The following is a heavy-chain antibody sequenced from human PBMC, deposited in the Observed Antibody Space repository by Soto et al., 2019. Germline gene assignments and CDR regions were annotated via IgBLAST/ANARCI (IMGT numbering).Heavy chain of an antibody. J-gene: IGHJ6*02. CDR2: ISSGGSTI. CDR3: ARGLSYYYGSGSHYYYYGMDV. V-gene: IGHV3-11*01. Sequence: PGGSLRLSCAASGFTFSDYYMSWIRQAPGKGLEWVSYISSGGSTIYYADSVKGRFTISRDNAKNSLYLQMNSLRAEDTAVYYCARGLSYYYGSGSHYYYYGMDVWGQGTTVTVSS. D-gene: IGHD3-10*01. CDR1: GFTFSDYY.